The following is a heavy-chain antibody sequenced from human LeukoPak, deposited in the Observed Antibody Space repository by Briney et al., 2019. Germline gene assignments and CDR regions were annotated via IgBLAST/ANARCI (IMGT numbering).Heavy chain of an antibody. J-gene: IGHJ4*02. CDR1: GFTFSDYY. D-gene: IGHD4-17*01. CDR3: AKSPAVTDFDY. CDR2: ISGSGGST. V-gene: IGHV3-23*01. Sequence: GGSLRLSCAASGFTFSDYYMSWIRQAPGKGLEWVSAISGSGGSTYYADSVKGRFTISRDNSKNTLYLQMNSLRAEDTAVYYCAKSPAVTDFDYWGQGTLVTVSS.